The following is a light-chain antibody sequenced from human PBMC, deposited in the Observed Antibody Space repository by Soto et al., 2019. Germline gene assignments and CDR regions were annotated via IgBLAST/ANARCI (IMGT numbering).Light chain of an antibody. Sequence: QAVVTQPPSASASLGASVTLTCTLSSGYSNYKVDWYQQRPGKGPRFVMRVGTGGIVGSKGDGIPDRFSVLGSGLNRYLTIKNIQEEDESDYHCGADHGSGSNFVYVFGTGTKLTVL. CDR2: VGTGGIVG. V-gene: IGLV9-49*01. CDR3: GADHGSGSNFVYV. J-gene: IGLJ1*01. CDR1: SGYSNYK.